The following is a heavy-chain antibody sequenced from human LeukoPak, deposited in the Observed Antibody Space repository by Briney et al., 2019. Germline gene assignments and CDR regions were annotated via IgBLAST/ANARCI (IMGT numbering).Heavy chain of an antibody. CDR2: IYYSGST. V-gene: IGHV4-31*03. Sequence: ASETLSLTCTVSGGSISSGGYYRSWIRQHPGKGLEWIGYIYYSGSTYYNPSLKSRVTISVDTSKNQFSLKLSSVTAADTAVYYCARDRNYYYGMDVWGQGTTVTVSS. CDR1: GGSISSGGYY. CDR3: ARDRNYYYGMDV. J-gene: IGHJ6*02.